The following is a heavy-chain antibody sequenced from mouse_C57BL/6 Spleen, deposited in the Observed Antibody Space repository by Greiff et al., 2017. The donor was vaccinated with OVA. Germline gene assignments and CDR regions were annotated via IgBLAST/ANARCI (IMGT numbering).Heavy chain of an antibody. CDR3: AGGYYYGSSLDY. J-gene: IGHJ2*01. CDR2: IWSGGST. V-gene: IGHV2-4*01. D-gene: IGHD1-1*01. CDR1: GFSLTSYG. Sequence: QVQLKESGPGLVQPSQSLSITCTVSGFSLTSYGVHWVRQPPGKGLEWLGVIWSGGSTDYNAAFISRLSISKDNSKSQVFFKMNSLQADDAAIYYCAGGYYYGSSLDYWGQGTTLTVSS.